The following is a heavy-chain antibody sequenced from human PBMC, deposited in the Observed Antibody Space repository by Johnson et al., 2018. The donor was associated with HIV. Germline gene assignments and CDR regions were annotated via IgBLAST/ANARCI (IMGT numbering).Heavy chain of an antibody. V-gene: IGHV3-30*14. CDR3: ARDGWGSRGWDDAFDI. Sequence: QVQLVESGGGVVQPGRSLRLSCAASGFTFSSYAIHWVRQAPAKGLEWVAVIYSGGSTYYADSVKGRFTISRDNSKNTLYLQMNSLSAEDTAVYYCARDGWGSRGWDDAFDIWGQGTMVTVSS. J-gene: IGHJ3*02. CDR1: GFTFSSYA. CDR2: IYSGGST. D-gene: IGHD6-19*01.